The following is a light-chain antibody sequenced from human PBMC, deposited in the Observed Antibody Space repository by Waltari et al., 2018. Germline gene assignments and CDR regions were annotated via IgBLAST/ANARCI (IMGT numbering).Light chain of an antibody. CDR3: QQGDSLPPT. V-gene: IGKV1-12*01. CDR2: DVS. Sequence: DIQMTQSPSSVSASVVARVTITCRASQDVTKYIAWYQQKPGRAPKVLIFDVSTLQSGVPSRFSGSGSGTEFSLTISSLQPEDFATYYCQQGDSLPPTFGQGTKVEI. CDR1: QDVTKY. J-gene: IGKJ1*01.